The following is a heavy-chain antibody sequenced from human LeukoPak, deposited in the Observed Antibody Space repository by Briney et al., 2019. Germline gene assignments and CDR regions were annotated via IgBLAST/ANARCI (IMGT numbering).Heavy chain of an antibody. CDR2: IYYSGST. CDR3: ARETEYSGYFDH. Sequence: SETLSLTCTLSGGSISTYYWSWIRHPPGKGLEWIGYIYYSGSTNYNPSLKSRVTISVDTSKNQFSLKLSSVTAADTAVFYCARETEYSGYFDHWGQGTLVTVSS. J-gene: IGHJ4*02. D-gene: IGHD5-12*01. V-gene: IGHV4-59*01. CDR1: GGSISTYY.